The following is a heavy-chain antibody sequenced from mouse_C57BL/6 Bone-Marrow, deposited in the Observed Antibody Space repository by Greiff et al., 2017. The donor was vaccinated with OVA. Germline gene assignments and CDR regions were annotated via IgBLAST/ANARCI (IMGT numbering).Heavy chain of an antibody. D-gene: IGHD1-1*01. J-gene: IGHJ2*01. CDR2: IDPSDSYT. CDR1: GYTFTSYW. Sequence: QVQLQQPGAELVKPGASVKLSCKASGYTFTSYWMQWVKQRPGQGLEWIGEIDPSDSYTNYNQKFKGKATLTVDTSSSTAYMQLSSLTSEDSAVYYCARRDYSYYCDYWGQGTTLTVSS. CDR3: ARRDYSYYCDY. V-gene: IGHV1-50*01.